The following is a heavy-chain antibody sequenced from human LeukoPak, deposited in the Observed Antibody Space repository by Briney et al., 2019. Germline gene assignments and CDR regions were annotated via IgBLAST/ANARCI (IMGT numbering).Heavy chain of an antibody. CDR2: INSDGSTT. V-gene: IGHV3-74*01. Sequence: PGGSLRLSCAASGFTFSSHWMHWVRQAPGKGLMWVSRINSDGSTTAYADSVKGRFTISRDNAKNTLHLQMNSLRAEDSAVYYCARSGTYKGLDYWGQGTLVTASS. D-gene: IGHD1-26*01. J-gene: IGHJ4*02. CDR1: GFTFSSHW. CDR3: ARSGTYKGLDY.